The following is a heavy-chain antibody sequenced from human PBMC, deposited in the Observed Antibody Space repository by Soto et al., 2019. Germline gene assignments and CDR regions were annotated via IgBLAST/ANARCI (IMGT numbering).Heavy chain of an antibody. CDR2: LDAEDGET. Sequence: ASVKVSCKVSGYSLSDLSIHWVRQAPGKGLEWMGGLDAEDGETIYAQKLQGRGTMTEDTSTDTAYMELSSLTSEDTAMYYCATLPRTIERTPAAIWSFDFWGQGILVTVSS. J-gene: IGHJ4*02. V-gene: IGHV1-24*01. CDR1: GYSLSDLS. CDR3: ATLPRTIERTPAAIWSFDF. D-gene: IGHD2-2*01.